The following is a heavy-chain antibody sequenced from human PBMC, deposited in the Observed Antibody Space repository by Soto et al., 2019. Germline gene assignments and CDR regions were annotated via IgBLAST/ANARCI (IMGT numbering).Heavy chain of an antibody. CDR3: ASELGAAAGPFDAFDI. CDR1: GFTFSSYE. V-gene: IGHV3-48*03. Sequence: GGSLRLSCAASGFTFSSYEMNWVRQAPGKGLEWVSYISSSGSTIYYADSVKGRFTISRDNAKNSLYLQMNSLRAEDTAVYYCASELGAAAGPFDAFDIWGQGTMVTVSS. D-gene: IGHD6-13*01. CDR2: ISSSGSTI. J-gene: IGHJ3*02.